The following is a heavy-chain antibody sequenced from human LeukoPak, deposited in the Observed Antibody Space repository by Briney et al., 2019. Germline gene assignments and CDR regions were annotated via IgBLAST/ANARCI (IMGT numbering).Heavy chain of an antibody. J-gene: IGHJ4*02. D-gene: IGHD1-20*01. CDR2: ISGTGFTT. Sequence: GGSLRLSCAASGFTLSTYAMHWVRLAPGKGLEWVAYISGTGFTTYYADSVKGRFTISSDSSKNTLFLQMNSLRAEDTAIYYCAKDGYNWIAFDDWGQGTLVTVSS. CDR1: GFTLSTYA. CDR3: AKDGYNWIAFDD. V-gene: IGHV3-23*01.